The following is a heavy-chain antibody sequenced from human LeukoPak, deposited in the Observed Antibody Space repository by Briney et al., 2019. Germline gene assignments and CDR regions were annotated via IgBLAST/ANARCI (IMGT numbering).Heavy chain of an antibody. CDR2: INHSGST. CDR1: GGSFSGYY. Sequence: PSETLSLTCAVYGGSFSGYYWSWIRQPPGKGLEWIGEINHSGSTNYNPSLKSRVTISVDTSKNQFSLKLSSVTAADTAMYYWARGPNWVDYWGQGTLVTVSS. D-gene: IGHD7-27*01. CDR3: ARGPNWVDY. J-gene: IGHJ4*02. V-gene: IGHV4-34*01.